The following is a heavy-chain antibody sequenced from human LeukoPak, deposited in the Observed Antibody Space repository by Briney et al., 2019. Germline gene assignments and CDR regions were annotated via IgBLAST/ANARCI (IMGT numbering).Heavy chain of an antibody. Sequence: PGGSLRLFCAASGFTFSSYSMNWVRQAPGKGLEWVSSISSSSSYIYYADSVKGRFTISRDNAKNSLYLQMNSLRAEDTAVYYCAREEYYGVIRVFDYWGQGTLVTVSS. D-gene: IGHD4-17*01. CDR3: AREEYYGVIRVFDY. V-gene: IGHV3-21*01. CDR1: GFTFSSYS. J-gene: IGHJ4*02. CDR2: ISSSSSYI.